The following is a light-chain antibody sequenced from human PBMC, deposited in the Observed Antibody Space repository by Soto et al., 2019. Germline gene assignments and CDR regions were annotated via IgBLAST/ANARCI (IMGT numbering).Light chain of an antibody. V-gene: IGKV1-33*01. CDR3: QQYDTLPRT. CDR2: DAS. Sequence: DIQMTQSPSSLPASVGDRVTITHQASQDINKYLNWYQQKPGKAPKLLIYDASDLQTGVPSRFSGGGSATHFTFTISSLQPEDFATYYCQQYDTLPRTFGGGTKVDIK. CDR1: QDINKY. J-gene: IGKJ4*01.